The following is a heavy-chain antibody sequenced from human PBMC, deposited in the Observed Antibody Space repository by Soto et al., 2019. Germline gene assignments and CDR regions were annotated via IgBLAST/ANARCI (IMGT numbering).Heavy chain of an antibody. J-gene: IGHJ4*01. CDR2: ISGSGAT. CDR1: GGSFSGYY. V-gene: IGHV4-34*01. D-gene: IGHD2-21*01. Sequence: QVQLQQWGAGLLKPSETLSLTCAVSGGSFSGYYWSWIRQSPGKGLEWIGEISGSGATNYNPALRSRVSLSLDTSKNQFSLKLNSVTAADTAVYYCAKLWRHWGHGTLVTVSS. CDR3: AKLWRH.